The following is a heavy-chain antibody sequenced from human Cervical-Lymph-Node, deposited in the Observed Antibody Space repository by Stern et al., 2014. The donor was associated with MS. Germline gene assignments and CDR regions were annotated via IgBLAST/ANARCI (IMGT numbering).Heavy chain of an antibody. D-gene: IGHD3-22*01. CDR3: ARGPIDRHDGSDYRDYYFDY. J-gene: IGHJ4*02. Sequence: VQLVESGPGLVKPSETLSLTCTVSGDSISSNYWSWIRQPPGKGLEWIGYIYFTGSTNYNPSLKGRVTMSLDTSKNRFSLKLSSVTAADTAVYYCARGPIDRHDGSDYRDYYFDYWGRGTLVTVSS. CDR2: IYFTGST. V-gene: IGHV4-59*01. CDR1: GDSISSNY.